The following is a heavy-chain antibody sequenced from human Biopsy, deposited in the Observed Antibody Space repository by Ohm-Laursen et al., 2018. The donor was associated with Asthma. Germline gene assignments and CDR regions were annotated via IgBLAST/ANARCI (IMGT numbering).Heavy chain of an antibody. Sequence: SLRLSCTATGFAFNNSSMTWVRQAPGKGLEWVSSISASGVRTFYADSVKGRFTVSRDNAKNPLYLQMNSLRAEDTAVYYCARTFHFWSPYHAEHYQLWGQGTLVTVPS. CDR3: ARTFHFWSPYHAEHYQL. V-gene: IGHV3-23*01. CDR1: GFAFNNSS. D-gene: IGHD3-3*02. J-gene: IGHJ1*01. CDR2: ISASGVRT.